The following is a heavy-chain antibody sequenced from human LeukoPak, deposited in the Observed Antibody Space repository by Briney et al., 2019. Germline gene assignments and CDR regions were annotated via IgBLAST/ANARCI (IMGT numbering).Heavy chain of an antibody. Sequence: QTGGSLRLSCAASGFTFSSYWMSWVRQAPGKGLEWVANIKQDGSEKYYVDSVKGRFTISRDNAKNSLYLQMDSLRAEDTAVYYCAKGREAYSGSYTPFDYWGQGTLVTVSS. CDR2: IKQDGSEK. CDR1: GFTFSSYW. CDR3: AKGREAYSGSYTPFDY. D-gene: IGHD1-26*01. J-gene: IGHJ4*02. V-gene: IGHV3-7*03.